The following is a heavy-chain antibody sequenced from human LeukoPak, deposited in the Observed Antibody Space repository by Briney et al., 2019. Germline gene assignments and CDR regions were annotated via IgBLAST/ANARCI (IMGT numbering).Heavy chain of an antibody. CDR1: GGSSTSYY. V-gene: IGHV4-34*01. CDR2: INHSGST. D-gene: IGHD3-3*01. Sequence: TASETLSLTCTVSGGSSTSYYWSWIRQPPGKGLEWIGEINHSGSTNYNPSLKSRVTISVDTSKNQFSLKLSSVTAADTAVYYCARGTYYDFWSGRKPSADYYGMDVWGQGTTVTVSS. CDR3: ARGTYYDFWSGRKPSADYYGMDV. J-gene: IGHJ6*02.